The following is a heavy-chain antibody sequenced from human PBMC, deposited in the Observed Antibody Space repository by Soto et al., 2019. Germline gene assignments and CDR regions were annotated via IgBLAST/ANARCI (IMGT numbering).Heavy chain of an antibody. D-gene: IGHD2-15*01. CDR2: ISAYNGNT. Sequence: ASVKVSCKASGYTFTSYGISWVRQAPGQGLEWMGWISAYNGNTGYAQKFQGRVTMTRNTSISTAYMELSSLRSEDTAVYYCAIFLRVCSGGSCYLGFYYWDQGTLVTVSP. CDR3: AIFLRVCSGGSCYLGFYY. CDR1: GYTFTSYG. V-gene: IGHV1-8*02. J-gene: IGHJ4*02.